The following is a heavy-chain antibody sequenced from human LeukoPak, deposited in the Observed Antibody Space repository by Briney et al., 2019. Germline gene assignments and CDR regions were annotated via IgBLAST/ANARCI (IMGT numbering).Heavy chain of an antibody. V-gene: IGHV1-18*01. CDR2: ISAYNGNT. Sequence: ASVKVSCKASGYTFTSYDINWVRQATGQGLEWMGWISAYNGNTNYAQKLQGRVTMTTDTSTSTAYMELRSPRSDDTAVYYCARDGGIRLWLRDAFDIWGQGTMVTVSS. CDR1: GYTFTSYD. J-gene: IGHJ3*02. D-gene: IGHD5-18*01. CDR3: ARDGGIRLWLRDAFDI.